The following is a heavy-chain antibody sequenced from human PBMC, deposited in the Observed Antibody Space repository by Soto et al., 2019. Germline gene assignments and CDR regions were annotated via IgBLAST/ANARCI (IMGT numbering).Heavy chain of an antibody. CDR3: ARPVYSGYDSNLDY. D-gene: IGHD5-12*01. Sequence: ASVKVSCKASGYTFTSYGISWVRQAPGQGLEWMGWISAYNGNTNYAQKLQGRVTMTTDASMSTAYMELSSLRSEDTAVYYCARPVYSGYDSNLDYWGQGTLVTVSS. CDR1: GYTFTSYG. J-gene: IGHJ4*02. CDR2: ISAYNGNT. V-gene: IGHV1-18*01.